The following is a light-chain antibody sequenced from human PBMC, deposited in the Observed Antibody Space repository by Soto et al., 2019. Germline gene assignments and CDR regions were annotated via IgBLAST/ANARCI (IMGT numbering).Light chain of an antibody. CDR1: ISDVGGYNY. CDR2: EVS. Sequence: QSVLTQPASVSGSPGQSITISCTGSISDVGGYNYVSWYQQDPGKAPKLMIFEVSKRPSGVSNRFSGSRSGNTASLTISGLQAEDEADYYCCSFAGSGTQYVFGTGTKLTVL. V-gene: IGLV2-23*02. CDR3: CSFAGSGTQYV. J-gene: IGLJ1*01.